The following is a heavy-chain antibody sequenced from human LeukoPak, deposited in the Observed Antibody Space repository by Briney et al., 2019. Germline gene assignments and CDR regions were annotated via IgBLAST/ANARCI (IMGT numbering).Heavy chain of an antibody. CDR3: ARGGYCGGGSCYSQFDY. CDR1: GFTFSSYW. Sequence: GGSLRLSCAASGFTFSSYWMHWVRQAPGKGLVWVSRINSDGSSTSYADSVKGRFTISRDNAKNTLYLQMGSLRAEDTAVYYCARGGYCGGGSCYSQFDYWGRGTLVTVSS. D-gene: IGHD2-15*01. V-gene: IGHV3-74*01. CDR2: INSDGSST. J-gene: IGHJ2*01.